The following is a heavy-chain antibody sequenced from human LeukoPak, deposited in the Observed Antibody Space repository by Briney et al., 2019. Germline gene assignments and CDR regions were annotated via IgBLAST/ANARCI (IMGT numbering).Heavy chain of an antibody. J-gene: IGHJ3*02. Sequence: GGSLRLSCAASGFTFSGYSMNWVRQAPGKGLEWVSYISSSSSPIYYADSVKGRFTISRDNAKNSLYLQMNSLRAEDTAVYYCARWHSGSYRNAFDIWGQGTMVTVSS. CDR1: GFTFSGYS. CDR3: ARWHSGSYRNAFDI. CDR2: ISSSSSPI. D-gene: IGHD1-26*01. V-gene: IGHV3-48*01.